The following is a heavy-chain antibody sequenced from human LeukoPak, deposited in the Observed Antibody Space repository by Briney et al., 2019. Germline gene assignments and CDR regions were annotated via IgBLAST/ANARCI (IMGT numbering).Heavy chain of an antibody. CDR3: ARGGIQVSGIDEFDY. V-gene: IGHV3-13*01. CDR2: IGIRGDT. CDR1: GFTFIDYD. J-gene: IGHJ4*02. D-gene: IGHD6-19*01. Sequence: PGGSLRLSCAASGFTFIDYDMYWVRHVIGKGLEWVSAIGIRGDTHYSGSVKGRFTISRENAESSLYLQMNSLRAEDTAVYYCARGGIQVSGIDEFDYWGQGTLVTVSS.